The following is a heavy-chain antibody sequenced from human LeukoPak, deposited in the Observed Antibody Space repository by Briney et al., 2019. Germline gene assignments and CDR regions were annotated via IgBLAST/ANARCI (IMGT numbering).Heavy chain of an antibody. V-gene: IGHV4-61*01. J-gene: IGHJ3*02. CDR3: ARALRTGSSWYKKGGAFDI. CDR1: GGSFSSGSYY. CDR2: IYYSGST. Sequence: SETLSLTCTVSGGSFSSGSYYWSWIRQPPGKGLEWIGYIYYSGSTNYNPSLKSRVTISVDTSKNQFSLKLSSVTAADTAVYYCARALRTGSSWYKKGGAFDIWGQGTMVTVSS. D-gene: IGHD6-13*01.